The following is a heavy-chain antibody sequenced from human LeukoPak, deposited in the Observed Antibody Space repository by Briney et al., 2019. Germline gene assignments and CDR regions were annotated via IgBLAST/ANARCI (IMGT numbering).Heavy chain of an antibody. CDR1: GYTFTIYA. V-gene: IGHV1-2*02. J-gene: IGHJ5*02. D-gene: IGHD2-2*01. CDR2: INPNSGGT. Sequence: GASVKVSCKASGYTFTIYAMNWVRHAPGQGIEWMGWINPNSGGTNYAQKFQGRVTMTRDTSISTAYMELSSLKSEDTPVYYCATDYCSGPTCYLRFDPWGQETLVTVSS. CDR3: ATDYCSGPTCYLRFDP.